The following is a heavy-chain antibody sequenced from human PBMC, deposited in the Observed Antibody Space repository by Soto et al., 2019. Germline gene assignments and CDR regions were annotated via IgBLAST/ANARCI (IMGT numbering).Heavy chain of an antibody. CDR2: ISYDGSNK. D-gene: IGHD5-12*01. CDR3: AKAVATGEFFDY. J-gene: IGHJ4*02. Sequence: GGSLRLSCAASGFTVSSYGMHWVRQAPGKGLEWVAVISYDGSNKYYADSVKGRFTISRDNSKNTLYLQMNSLRAEDTAVYYCAKAVATGEFFDYWGQGTLVTVSS. V-gene: IGHV3-30*18. CDR1: GFTVSSYG.